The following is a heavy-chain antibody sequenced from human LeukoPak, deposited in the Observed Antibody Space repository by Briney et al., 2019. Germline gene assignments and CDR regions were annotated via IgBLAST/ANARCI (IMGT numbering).Heavy chain of an antibody. CDR2: IWYDGSNK. CDR3: AKGREGSYYEADY. Sequence: PGGSLRLSCAASGFTFSSYGMHWVRQAPGKGLEWVAVIWYDGSNKYYADSVKGRFTISRDNSKNTLYLQMSSLTPEDTALYYCAKGREGSYYEADYWGRGTLVTVSS. V-gene: IGHV3-30*02. CDR1: GFTFSSYG. D-gene: IGHD1-26*01. J-gene: IGHJ4*02.